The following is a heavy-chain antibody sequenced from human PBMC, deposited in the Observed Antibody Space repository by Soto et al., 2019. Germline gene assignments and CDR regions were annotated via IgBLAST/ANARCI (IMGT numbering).Heavy chain of an antibody. Sequence: NPSETLTVACAFSGGSIDSGAFALSWIRQPPGKGLEWIGYVTHSGTAYSIPSLNGRLTLSVDSSQTQFSLKLTSVTAADSAFYYCARIHWAKSSLDYWGRGIMVTVSS. J-gene: IGHJ4*02. CDR1: GGSIDSGAFA. V-gene: IGHV4-30-2*01. D-gene: IGHD6-19*01. CDR2: VTHSGTA. CDR3: ARIHWAKSSLDY.